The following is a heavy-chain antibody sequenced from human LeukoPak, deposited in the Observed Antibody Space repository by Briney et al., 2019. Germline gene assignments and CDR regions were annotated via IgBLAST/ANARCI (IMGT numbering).Heavy chain of an antibody. CDR3: ATVFTGYNTRGYYYYYYMDV. CDR1: GYTLTELS. Sequence: ASVKVSCKVSGYTLTELSVHWVRQAPGKGLEWMGGFDPEDGETIYAQKFQGRVTMTEDTSTDTAYMELSSLRSEDTAVYYCATVFTGYNTRGYYYYYYMDVWGKGTTVTVSS. CDR2: FDPEDGET. V-gene: IGHV1-24*01. J-gene: IGHJ6*03. D-gene: IGHD5-24*01.